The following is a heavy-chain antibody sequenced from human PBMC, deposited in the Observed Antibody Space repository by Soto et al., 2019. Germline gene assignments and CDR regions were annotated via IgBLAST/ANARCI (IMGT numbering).Heavy chain of an antibody. CDR3: ARGIRYPYYFDS. J-gene: IGHJ4*02. CDR1: GFTFSSYW. CDR2: INQDGSEK. D-gene: IGHD3-9*01. Sequence: PGGSLRLSCGASGFTFSSYWMNWVRQAPWKGLEWVANINQDGSEKYYVDSVKGRFTISRDNAKNSLYLQMSSLRAEDTAVYHCARGIRYPYYFDSWGQGTLVTVSS. V-gene: IGHV3-7*03.